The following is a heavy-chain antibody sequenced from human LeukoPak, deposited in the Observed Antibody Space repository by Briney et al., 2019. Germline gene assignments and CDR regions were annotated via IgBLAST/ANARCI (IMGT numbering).Heavy chain of an antibody. CDR3: ARDSGSYSRIDH. CDR2: IYSSGSD. D-gene: IGHD1-26*01. Sequence: SETLSLTCTVSGYSIRGYYGSWIRQPAGKGLEWIGRIYSSGSDNYNPSLKSRVTMSVDTSKNQFSLKLSSVTAADTAVYYCARDSGSYSRIDHWGQGTLVTVSS. V-gene: IGHV4-4*07. CDR1: GYSIRGYY. J-gene: IGHJ4*02.